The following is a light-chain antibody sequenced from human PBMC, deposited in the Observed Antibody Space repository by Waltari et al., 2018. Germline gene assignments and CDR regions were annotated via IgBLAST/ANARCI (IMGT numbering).Light chain of an antibody. CDR2: EAS. Sequence: DIQMTQSPSSLSAFVGDRVTITCQASQDIKNYLNWYQQKRGKAPKALIYEASKLETGVPSRFSGSGSGTDFTLTLSSLQPEDIATYYCQQYDNLPITFGQGTRLEIK. CDR1: QDIKNY. J-gene: IGKJ5*01. V-gene: IGKV1-33*01. CDR3: QQYDNLPIT.